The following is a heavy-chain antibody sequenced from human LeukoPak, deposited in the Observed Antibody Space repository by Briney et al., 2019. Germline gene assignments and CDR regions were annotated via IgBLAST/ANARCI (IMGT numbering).Heavy chain of an antibody. CDR2: INPSGGST. CDR3: AREDSSGPDAFDI. J-gene: IGHJ3*02. V-gene: IGHV1-46*01. Sequence: ASVKVSCKASGYTFTSYYMHWVRQAPGQGLEWMEIINPSGGSTSYAQKFQGRVTMTRDTSTSTVYMELSSLRSEDTAVYYCAREDSSGPDAFDIWGQGTMVTVSS. D-gene: IGHD3-22*01. CDR1: GYTFTSYY.